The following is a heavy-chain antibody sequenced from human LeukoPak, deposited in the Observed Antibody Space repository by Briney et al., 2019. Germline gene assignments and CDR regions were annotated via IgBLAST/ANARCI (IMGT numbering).Heavy chain of an antibody. CDR3: ARTSGRGSVDPGTSGYVDS. CDR2: VYYSGTT. Sequence: PSETLSLTCTVSGGSISSSGYYWDWSRQPPGKGLEWIGSVYYSGTTYYKSSLDSRVTICVDTSNNRFSLKLNSVPAAGTGTYYGARTSGRGSVDPGTSGYVDSWGQGSLVTVSS. CDR1: GGSISSSGYY. V-gene: IGHV4-39*01. J-gene: IGHJ4*02. D-gene: IGHD3-22*01.